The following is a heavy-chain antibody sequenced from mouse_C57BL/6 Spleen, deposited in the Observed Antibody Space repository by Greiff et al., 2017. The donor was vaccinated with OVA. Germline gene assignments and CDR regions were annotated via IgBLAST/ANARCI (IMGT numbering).Heavy chain of an antibody. CDR3: ARLDSNLYFDF. J-gene: IGHJ2*01. CDR2: IDPSDSYT. CDR1: GYTFTSYW. D-gene: IGHD2-5*01. Sequence: QVQLQQPGAELVRPGTSVKLSCKASGYTFTSYWMHWVKQRPGQGLEWIGVIDPSDSYTNYNQKFKGKATLSVDPSSSTAYMQLSSLTSENSAVYYCARLDSNLYFDFWGKGTTLTVSS. V-gene: IGHV1-59*01.